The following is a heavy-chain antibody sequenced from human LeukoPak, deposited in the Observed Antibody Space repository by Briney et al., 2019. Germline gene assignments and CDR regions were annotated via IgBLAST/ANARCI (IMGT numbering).Heavy chain of an antibody. V-gene: IGHV3-23*01. CDR3: AKTRAMIVVVTRYFQH. CDR2: ISGSGGST. Sequence: GGSLRLSCAASGFTFSSYAMSWVRQAPGKGLEWVSAISGSGGSTYYADSVRGRFTISRDNSKNTLYLQKNSLRAKDTAVYYCAKTRAMIVVVTRYFQHWGQGTLVTVSS. CDR1: GFTFSSYA. J-gene: IGHJ1*01. D-gene: IGHD3-22*01.